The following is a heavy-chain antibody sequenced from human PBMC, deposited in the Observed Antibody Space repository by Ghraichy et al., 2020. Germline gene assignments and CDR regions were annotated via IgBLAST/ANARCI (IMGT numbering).Heavy chain of an antibody. V-gene: IGHV4-4*02. CDR2: IYGSGGT. J-gene: IGHJ5*01. D-gene: IGHD2-21*02. CDR1: SGSVSGTTW. CDR3: AGDRGYCGGDCYFDS. Sequence: SETRSLTCSVSSGSVSGTTWWTWVRQAPGKGLEWIGQIYGSGGTNYNPSLGSRVTISIDKSKNLFSLNLRSVTAADTAVYYCAGDRGYCGGDCYFDSWGQGALVTVSS.